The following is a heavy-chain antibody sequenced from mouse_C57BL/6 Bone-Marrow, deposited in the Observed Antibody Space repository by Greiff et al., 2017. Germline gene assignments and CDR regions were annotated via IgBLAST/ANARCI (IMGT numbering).Heavy chain of an antibody. Sequence: EVQLQQSGAELVRPGASVKLSCTASGFNIKDDYMHWVKQRPEQGLEWIGWIDPENGDTEYASKFQGKATITADTSSNTAYLQLSSLTSEDTAVYFCTTGTSYGSSYDWYFDVWGTGTTVTVSS. CDR2: IDPENGDT. J-gene: IGHJ1*03. CDR3: TTGTSYGSSYDWYFDV. CDR1: GFNIKDDY. D-gene: IGHD1-1*01. V-gene: IGHV14-4*01.